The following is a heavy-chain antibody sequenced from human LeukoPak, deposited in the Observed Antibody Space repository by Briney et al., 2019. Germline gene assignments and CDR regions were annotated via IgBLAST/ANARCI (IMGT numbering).Heavy chain of an antibody. CDR2: IYTSGST. CDR1: GGSISSYY. J-gene: IGHJ3*02. V-gene: IGHV4-4*09. CDR3: ARGERNAFDI. Sequence: SETLSLTCTVSGGSISSYYWSWIRQPPGKGLEWIGYIYTSGSTNYNPSLKSRVTISVDTSKYQFSLKLSSVTAADTAVYYCARGERNAFDIWGQGTMVTVSS.